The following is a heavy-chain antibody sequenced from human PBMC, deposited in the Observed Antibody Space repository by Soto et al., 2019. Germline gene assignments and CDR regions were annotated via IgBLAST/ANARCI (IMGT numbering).Heavy chain of an antibody. J-gene: IGHJ4*02. CDR3: ARSKYDFWSGPGRV. CDR2: MNPNSGNT. V-gene: IGHV1-8*01. Sequence: XSVKVSCKASGYTFTSYDINWVRQATGQGLEWMGWMNPNSGNTGYAQKFQGRVTMTRNTSISTAYMELSSLRSEDTAVYYCARSKYDFWSGPGRVWGQGTLVTVSS. CDR1: GYTFTSYD. D-gene: IGHD3-3*01.